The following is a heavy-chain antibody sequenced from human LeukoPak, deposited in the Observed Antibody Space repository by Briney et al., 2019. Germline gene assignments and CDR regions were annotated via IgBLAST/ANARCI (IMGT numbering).Heavy chain of an antibody. V-gene: IGHV3-23*01. Sequence: GGSLRLSCAASGFTFSSYAMSWVRQAPGKGLEWVSAISGSGGSTYYADSVKGRFTISRDNSKNTLYLQMNSLRAEDTAVYYRAKLPGRIAAAGTGSDYWGQGTLVTVSS. J-gene: IGHJ4*02. CDR1: GFTFSSYA. CDR2: ISGSGGST. D-gene: IGHD6-13*01. CDR3: AKLPGRIAAAGTGSDY.